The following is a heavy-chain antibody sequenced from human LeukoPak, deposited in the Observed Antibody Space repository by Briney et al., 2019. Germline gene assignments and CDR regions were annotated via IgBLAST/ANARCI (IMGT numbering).Heavy chain of an antibody. Sequence: PGGSLRLSCAGSGFTPSNCAMSWVRQAPGKGLEWVSSISSSSSYIYYADSVKGRFTISRDNAKNSLYLQMNSLRAEDTAVYYCARDVDLGAFDIWGQGTMVTVSS. D-gene: IGHD2-21*01. J-gene: IGHJ3*02. CDR3: ARDVDLGAFDI. V-gene: IGHV3-21*01. CDR1: GFTPSNCA. CDR2: ISSSSSYI.